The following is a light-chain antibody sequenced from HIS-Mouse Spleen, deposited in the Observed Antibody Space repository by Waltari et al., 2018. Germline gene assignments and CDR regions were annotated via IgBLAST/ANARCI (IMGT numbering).Light chain of an antibody. CDR2: DDS. Sequence: SYELTQPPSVSVAPGKTARITCGGNNIGSKSVHWYQQKPGQAPVLVVYDDSDRPAGVPGRVSGSNSGNTATLTISRVEAGDEADYYCQVWDSSSDHPYVFGTGTKVTVL. CDR1: NIGSKS. V-gene: IGLV3-21*03. CDR3: QVWDSSSDHPYV. J-gene: IGLJ1*01.